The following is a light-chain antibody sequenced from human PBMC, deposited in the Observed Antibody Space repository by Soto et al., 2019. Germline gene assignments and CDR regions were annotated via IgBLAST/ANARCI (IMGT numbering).Light chain of an antibody. CDR1: QSFSSY. CDR2: DAS. Sequence: EIGLTQSPGTLSLSPEERATLSYRASQSFSSYLAWYQQKPGQAPRLLIYDASNRASGIPARFSGSGSGTYFTLTISSLEPEDFAVYYCQQRSNWPPIGFTFGPGTKVDIK. V-gene: IGKV3-11*01. CDR3: QQRSNWPPIGFT. J-gene: IGKJ3*01.